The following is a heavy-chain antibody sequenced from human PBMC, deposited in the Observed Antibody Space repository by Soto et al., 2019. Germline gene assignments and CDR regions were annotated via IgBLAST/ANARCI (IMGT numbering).Heavy chain of an antibody. CDR1: GGTFSSYT. D-gene: IGHD3-10*01. Sequence: QVQLVQSGAEVKKPGSSVKVSCKASGGTFSSYTISWVRQAPGQGLEWMGRIIPILGIANNAQKFQGRVTITAAKPTSTAYMELSSLRSEDTAVYYCARVPGITMVPRFDPSGQGTLVTVSS. CDR2: IIPILGIA. CDR3: ARVPGITMVPRFDP. V-gene: IGHV1-69*02. J-gene: IGHJ5*02.